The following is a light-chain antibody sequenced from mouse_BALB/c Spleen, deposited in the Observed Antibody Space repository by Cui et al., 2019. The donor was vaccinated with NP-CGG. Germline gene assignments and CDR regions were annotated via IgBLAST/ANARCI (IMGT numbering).Light chain of an antibody. CDR2: GTN. V-gene: IGLV1*01. J-gene: IGLJ1*01. Sequence: QAVLTQESALTTSPGETVTFTCRSSTGAVTTSNYANWVQEKPDHLFTGLIGGTNNRPPGVPARFSGSLIGDKAALTITGAQTEDEAIYFCALWYSNHWVFGGGTKLTVL. CDR1: TGAVTTSNY. CDR3: ALWYSNHWV.